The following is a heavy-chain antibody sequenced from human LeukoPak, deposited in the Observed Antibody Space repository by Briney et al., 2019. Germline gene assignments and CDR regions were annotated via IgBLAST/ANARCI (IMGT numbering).Heavy chain of an antibody. CDR1: GYTFTGYY. J-gene: IGHJ4*02. CDR3: ARALTMVRGVMMPHY. V-gene: IGHV1-2*02. Sequence: VASVKVSCKASGYTFTGYYMHWVRQAPGQGLEWMGWINPNSGGTNYAQKFQGRVTMTRDTSISTAYMELSRLRSDDTAVYYCARALTMVRGVMMPHYWGQGTLVTVSS. D-gene: IGHD3-10*01. CDR2: INPNSGGT.